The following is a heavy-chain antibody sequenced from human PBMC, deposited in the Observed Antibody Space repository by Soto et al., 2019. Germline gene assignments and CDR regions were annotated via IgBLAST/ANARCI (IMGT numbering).Heavy chain of an antibody. J-gene: IGHJ3*02. Sequence: QVQVVQSGPEVKPPGTSVKVSCKAPGGTFSSYAINWVRQAPGQGLEWMGGIIPIFGAANYAQKFQGRVTITADESTTTAYMELSSLRSEDTAVYYCARGAGYYDSSGYYYRAFDIWGQGTMVTVSS. V-gene: IGHV1-69*01. CDR3: ARGAGYYDSSGYYYRAFDI. D-gene: IGHD3-22*01. CDR1: GGTFSSYA. CDR2: IIPIFGAA.